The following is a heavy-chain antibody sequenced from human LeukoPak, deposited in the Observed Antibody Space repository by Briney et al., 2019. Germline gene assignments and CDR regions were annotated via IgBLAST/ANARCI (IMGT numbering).Heavy chain of an antibody. CDR1: GGSISSYY. J-gene: IGHJ5*02. D-gene: IGHD3-10*01. Sequence: SETLSLTCTVSGGSISSYYWSWIRQPPGKGLEWIGYIYYSGSTNYNPSLKSRVTISVDTSKNQFSLKLSSVTAADTAVYYCARALCGSGSFHHNWFDPWGQGTLVTVSS. V-gene: IGHV4-59*01. CDR2: IYYSGST. CDR3: ARALCGSGSFHHNWFDP.